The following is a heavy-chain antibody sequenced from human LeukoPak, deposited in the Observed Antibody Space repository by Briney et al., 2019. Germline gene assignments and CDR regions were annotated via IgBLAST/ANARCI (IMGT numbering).Heavy chain of an antibody. CDR3: ARGRITMVRGVTTTYYFDY. J-gene: IGHJ4*02. Sequence: SETLSLTCTVSGGSISSYYWSWIRQPPGKGLEWIGEINHSGSTNYNPSLKSRVTISVDTSKNQFSLKLSSVTAADTAVYYCARGRITMVRGVTTTYYFDYWGQGTLVTVSS. CDR1: GGSISSYY. CDR2: INHSGST. V-gene: IGHV4-34*01. D-gene: IGHD3-10*01.